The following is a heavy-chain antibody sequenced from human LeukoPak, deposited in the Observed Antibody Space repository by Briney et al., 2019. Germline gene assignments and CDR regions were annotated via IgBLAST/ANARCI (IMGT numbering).Heavy chain of an antibody. J-gene: IGHJ5*02. V-gene: IGHV4-39*01. CDR3: ARHTTPDYCSGGSCYSEGWFDP. CDR2: IYYSGIT. Sequence: SETLSLTCTVSGGSISSSTYYWGWIRQPPGKGVEWIGSIYYSGITYYNPSLKSRVNISVDTSKNQFSLKLSSVTAADTAVYYCARHTTPDYCSGGSCYSEGWFDPWGQGTLVTVSA. D-gene: IGHD2-15*01. CDR1: GGSISSSTYY.